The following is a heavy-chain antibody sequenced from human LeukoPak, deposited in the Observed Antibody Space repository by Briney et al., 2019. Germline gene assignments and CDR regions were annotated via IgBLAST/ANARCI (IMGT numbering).Heavy chain of an antibody. CDR2: IWGADDKT. CDR3: AKTQGYYDA. V-gene: IGHV3-23*01. CDR1: GFNFSSYS. Sequence: GGSLRLSCAASGFNFSSYSMNWVRQAPGKGLELVPGIWGADDKTAYGDAVKGRFTISRDNSKNTLYLQMNSLRADDTAVYYCAKTQGYYDAWGQGALVTVSS. J-gene: IGHJ5*02. D-gene: IGHD2-15*01.